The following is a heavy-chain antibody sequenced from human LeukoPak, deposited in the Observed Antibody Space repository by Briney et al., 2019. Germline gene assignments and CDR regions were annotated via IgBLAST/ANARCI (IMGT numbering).Heavy chain of an antibody. CDR1: GFTYTNYW. D-gene: IGHD5-24*01. J-gene: IGHJ4*02. CDR2: IKQDGREK. V-gene: IGHV3-7*01. CDR3: ARDAYKDRYFDY. Sequence: AGGSLRLSCAASGFTYTNYWMSWVRQAPGKGLEWVANIKQDGREKYYVDSVNGRFTISRDNAQNSLYLQMNSLRAEDTAVYYCARDAYKDRYFDYWGQGTLVTVSS.